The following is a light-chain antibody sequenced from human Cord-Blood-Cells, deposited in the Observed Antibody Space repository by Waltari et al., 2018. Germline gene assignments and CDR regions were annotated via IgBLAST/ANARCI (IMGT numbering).Light chain of an antibody. Sequence: QSALTQPASVSGSPGQSITISCTGTSSDVGGYNYASWYQQHPGKAPKLMIYDVSNRPSGVSKRFSGSKSGNTASLTISGLQAEDEADYYCSSYPSSSSRVFGGGTKLTVL. CDR2: DVS. J-gene: IGLJ2*01. V-gene: IGLV2-14*01. CDR3: SSYPSSSSRV. CDR1: SSDVGGYNY.